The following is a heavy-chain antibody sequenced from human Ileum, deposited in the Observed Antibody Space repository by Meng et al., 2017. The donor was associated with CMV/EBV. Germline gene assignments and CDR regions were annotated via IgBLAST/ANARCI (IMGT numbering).Heavy chain of an antibody. CDR3: ATSRGYSAYEAPSFVY. J-gene: IGHJ4*02. CDR2: IIPMFDSV. Sequence: LVQSVVEGRRPEPAGKVSFRASVGNLTNYAITWVRRAPRQGLEWMGGIIPMFDSVNYAQKFQGRVTITADKSTSTAYMELSSLRSEDTAVYYCATSRGYSAYEAPSFVYWGQGTLVTVSS. CDR1: VGNLTNYA. V-gene: IGHV1-69*06. D-gene: IGHD5-12*01.